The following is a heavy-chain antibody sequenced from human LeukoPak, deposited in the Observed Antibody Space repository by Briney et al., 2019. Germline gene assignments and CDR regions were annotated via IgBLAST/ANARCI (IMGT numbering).Heavy chain of an antibody. CDR2: IYYSGST. J-gene: IGHJ5*02. V-gene: IGHV4-59*12. CDR1: GGSISSYY. D-gene: IGHD3-10*01. CDR3: ARGVYGSGSYRNWFDP. Sequence: SETLSLTCTVSGGSISSYYWSWIRQPPGKGLEWIGYIYYSGSTNYNPSLKSRVTISVDTSKNQFSLKLSSVTTADTAVYYCARGVYGSGSYRNWFDPWGQGTLVTVSS.